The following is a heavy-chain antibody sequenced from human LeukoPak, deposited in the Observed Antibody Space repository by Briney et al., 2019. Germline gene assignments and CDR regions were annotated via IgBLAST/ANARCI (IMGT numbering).Heavy chain of an antibody. D-gene: IGHD2-2*01. CDR2: IDPSDSYT. CDR1: GYSFTSYW. Sequence: GESLRISCKGSGYSFTSYWISWVRQMPGEGLEWMGRIDPSDSYTNYSPSFQGHVTISADKSISTAYLQWSSLKASDTAMYYCARRYCSSTSCYGDAFDIWGQGTMVTVSS. V-gene: IGHV5-10-1*01. CDR3: ARRYCSSTSCYGDAFDI. J-gene: IGHJ3*02.